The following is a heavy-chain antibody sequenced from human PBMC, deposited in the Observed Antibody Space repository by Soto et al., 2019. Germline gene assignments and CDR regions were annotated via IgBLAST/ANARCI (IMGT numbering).Heavy chain of an antibody. CDR3: AKYGFPSSWYGSRLFDP. CDR2: ISGSGGST. Sequence: GGSLRLSCAASGFTFSSYAMSWVRQAPGKGLEWVSAISGSGGSTYYADSVKGRFTISRDNSKNTLYLQMNSLRAEDTAVYYCAKYGFPSSWYGSRLFDPWGQGTLVTVSS. J-gene: IGHJ5*02. CDR1: GFTFSSYA. D-gene: IGHD6-13*01. V-gene: IGHV3-23*01.